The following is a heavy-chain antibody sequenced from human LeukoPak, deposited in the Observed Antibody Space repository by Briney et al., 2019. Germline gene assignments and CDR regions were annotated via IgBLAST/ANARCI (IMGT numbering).Heavy chain of an antibody. CDR1: GYSFTSYW. Sequence: GESLKISCKGSGYSFTSYWIGWVRQMPGKGLEWMGIIYPGDSDTRYSPSFQGQVTISADKSISTAYLQWSSLKASDTAMYSCARGASSSWYNNWFDPWGQGTLVTVSS. D-gene: IGHD6-13*01. CDR2: IYPGDSDT. CDR3: ARGASSSWYNNWFDP. J-gene: IGHJ5*02. V-gene: IGHV5-51*01.